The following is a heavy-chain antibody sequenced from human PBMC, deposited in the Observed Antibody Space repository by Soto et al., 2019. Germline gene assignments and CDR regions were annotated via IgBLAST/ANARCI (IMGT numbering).Heavy chain of an antibody. J-gene: IGHJ3*02. CDR3: ARGSGWYPRARSFDI. V-gene: IGHV4-34*01. CDR2: INHSGST. Sequence: SXTLSLTCAVSGGSLSGYYWSWIRQPPGKGLEWIGEINHSGSTNYNPSLKSRVTISVDTSKNQFSLKLSSVTAADTAVYYCARGSGWYPRARSFDIWGQGTMVTVSS. D-gene: IGHD6-19*01. CDR1: GGSLSGYY.